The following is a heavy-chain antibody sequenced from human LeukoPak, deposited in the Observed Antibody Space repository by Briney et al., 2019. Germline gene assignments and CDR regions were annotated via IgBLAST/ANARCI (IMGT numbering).Heavy chain of an antibody. Sequence: SQTLSLTCAISGDSVSSNSAAWNWFRQSPSRGLEWLGRTYYRSKWYSDYAVSVKGRITINPDTSKNQFSLQLNSVTPEDTAVYYCARDLSSSGYYLFDYWGQGTLVTVSS. CDR2: TYYRSKWYS. V-gene: IGHV6-1*01. CDR3: ARDLSSSGYYLFDY. CDR1: GDSVSSNSAA. D-gene: IGHD3-22*01. J-gene: IGHJ4*02.